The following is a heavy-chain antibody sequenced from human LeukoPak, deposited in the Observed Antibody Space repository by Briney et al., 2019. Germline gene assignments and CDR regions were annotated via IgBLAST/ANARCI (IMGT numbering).Heavy chain of an antibody. J-gene: IGHJ5*02. CDR3: ARVEGIVGASDNWFDP. CDR2: ISYSGST. D-gene: IGHD1-26*01. Sequence: SETLSLTCTVSGGSISSSNCYWGWIRQPPGKGLEWIGTISYSGSTNYNPSLKSRVTISVDTSKNQFSLKLSSVTAADTAVYYCARVEGIVGASDNWFDPWGQGTLVTVSS. V-gene: IGHV4-39*07. CDR1: GGSISSSNCY.